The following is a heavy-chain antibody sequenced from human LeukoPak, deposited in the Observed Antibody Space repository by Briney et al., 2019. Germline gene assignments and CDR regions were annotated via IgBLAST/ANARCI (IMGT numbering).Heavy chain of an antibody. CDR2: ISSSGGST. CDR3: LKPYDY. J-gene: IGHJ4*02. Sequence: PGGSLRLSCSASGFTLSSNVMHWVRQAPGKGLEYVSAISSSGGSTFYSGSVKGRFTISRDNSKNTLYLQMSSLRTEDTAVYYCLKPYDYWGQGTLVTVSS. V-gene: IGHV3-64D*06. CDR1: GFTLSSNV.